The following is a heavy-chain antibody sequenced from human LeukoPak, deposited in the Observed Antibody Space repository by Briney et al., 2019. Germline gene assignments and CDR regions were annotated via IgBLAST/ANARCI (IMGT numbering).Heavy chain of an antibody. CDR2: IYYSGST. V-gene: IGHV4-59*12. CDR3: ARDGGITGTPNDY. CDR1: GGSTSSYY. J-gene: IGHJ4*02. Sequence: SETLSLTCTVSGGSTSSYYWSWIRQPPGKGLEWIGYIYYSGSTNYNPSLKSRVTISVDTSKNQFSLKLSSVTAADTAVYYCARDGGITGTPNDYWGQGTLVTVSS. D-gene: IGHD1-20*01.